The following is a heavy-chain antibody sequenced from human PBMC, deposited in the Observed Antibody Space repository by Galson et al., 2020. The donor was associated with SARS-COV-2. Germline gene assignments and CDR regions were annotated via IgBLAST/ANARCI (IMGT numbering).Heavy chain of an antibody. CDR1: GGSISSSSYY. D-gene: IGHD3-22*01. CDR3: ARRGRSTMIVVVTDAFDI. V-gene: IGHV4-39*01. J-gene: IGHJ3*02. Sequence: SETLSLTCTVSGGSISSSSYYWGWIRQPPGKGLAWIGSIYYSGSTYYNPSLKSRVTISVDTSKNQFSLKLSSVTAADTAVYYCARRGRSTMIVVVTDAFDIWGQGTMVTVSS. CDR2: IYYSGST.